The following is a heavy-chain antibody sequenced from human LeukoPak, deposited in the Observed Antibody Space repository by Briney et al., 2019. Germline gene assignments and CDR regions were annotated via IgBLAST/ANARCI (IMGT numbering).Heavy chain of an antibody. J-gene: IGHJ5*02. D-gene: IGHD6-25*01. Sequence: SETLSLTCTVSGGSISSYHWSWIRQPAGKGLEWIGRINTSGNSNYNPPLRRRVTISVDTSKNQFSLNLSSVTAADTAVYYCAREGGGPRWLDPWGQGTLVTVX. CDR3: AREGGGPRWLDP. CDR2: INTSGNS. V-gene: IGHV4-4*07. CDR1: GGSISSYH.